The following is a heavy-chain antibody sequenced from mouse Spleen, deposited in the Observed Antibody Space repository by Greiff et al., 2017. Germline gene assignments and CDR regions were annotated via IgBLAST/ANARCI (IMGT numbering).Heavy chain of an antibody. Sequence: QVHVKQSGAELARPGASVKLSCKASGYTFTSYWMQWVKQRPRQGLEWIGAIYPGDGDTRYTQKFKGKATLTADKSSSTAYMQLSSLASEDSAVYYCAITTVVPYAMDYWGQGTSVTVSS. CDR3: AITTVVPYAMDY. CDR1: GYTFTSYW. CDR2: IYPGDGDT. V-gene: IGHV1-87*01. J-gene: IGHJ4*01. D-gene: IGHD1-1*01.